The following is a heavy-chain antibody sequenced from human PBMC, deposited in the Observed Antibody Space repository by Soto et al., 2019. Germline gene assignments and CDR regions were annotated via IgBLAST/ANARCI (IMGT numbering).Heavy chain of an antibody. CDR3: ARHYLSMVRGVYYFDY. J-gene: IGHJ4*02. D-gene: IGHD3-10*01. V-gene: IGHV4-59*08. CDR1: GGSISRYY. CDR2: IYYSGST. Sequence: SETLSLTCTVSGGSISRYYWSWIRQPPGKGLEWIGYIYYSGSTNYNPSLKSRVTISVDTSKNQFSLKLSSVTAADTAVYYCARHYLSMVRGVYYFDYWGQGTLVTVSS.